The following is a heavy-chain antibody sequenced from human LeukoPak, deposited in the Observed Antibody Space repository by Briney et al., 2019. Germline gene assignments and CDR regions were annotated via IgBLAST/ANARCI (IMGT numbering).Heavy chain of an antibody. CDR3: ARAGAYYDSSGYYLYAFDI. CDR2: INPSGGST. CDR1: GYAFTSYH. J-gene: IGHJ3*02. V-gene: IGHV1-46*01. Sequence: GASVKVSCKASGYAFTSYHMHWVRQAPGQGLEWMGIINPSGGSTSYAQKFQGRVTMTRDTSTSTVYMELSSLRSEDTAVYYCARAGAYYDSSGYYLYAFDIWGQGTMVTVSS. D-gene: IGHD3-22*01.